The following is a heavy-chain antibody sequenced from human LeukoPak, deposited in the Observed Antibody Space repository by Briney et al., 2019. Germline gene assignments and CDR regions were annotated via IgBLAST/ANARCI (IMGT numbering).Heavy chain of an antibody. CDR3: AKGSSGSRPYYFDY. CDR2: ITDSGGST. J-gene: IGHJ4*02. CDR1: GFTFSSYA. D-gene: IGHD3-22*01. Sequence: PGGSLRLSCAASGFTFSSYAMSWVRQAPGEGLEWVSAITDSGGSTYYSDSVKGRFTISRDNSKNTLYLQMNTLRAEDTAIYYCAKGSSGSRPYYFDYWGQGTLVTLSS. V-gene: IGHV3-23*01.